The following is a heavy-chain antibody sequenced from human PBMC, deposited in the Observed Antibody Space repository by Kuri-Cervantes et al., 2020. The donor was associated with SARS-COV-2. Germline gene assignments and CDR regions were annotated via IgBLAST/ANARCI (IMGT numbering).Heavy chain of an antibody. Sequence: GESLKISCAASAFPFSTYSMHWVRQAPGKGLEWVSYITHSSSYIYYADSVKGRFTISRDNAKNSLYLQMNSLRVEDTAVYYCASDCSTTSCHPYWGQGTLVTVSS. D-gene: IGHD2-2*01. J-gene: IGHJ4*02. CDR2: ITHSSSYI. CDR3: ASDCSTTSCHPY. V-gene: IGHV3-21*06. CDR1: AFPFSTYS.